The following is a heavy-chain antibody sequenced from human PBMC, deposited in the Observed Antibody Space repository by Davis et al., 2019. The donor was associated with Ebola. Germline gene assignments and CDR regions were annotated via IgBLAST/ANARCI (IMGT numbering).Heavy chain of an antibody. CDR1: GFTFSSYG. D-gene: IGHD2-15*01. CDR2: IWYDGSNK. CDR3: ARDSILPGYGMDV. V-gene: IGHV3-33*01. J-gene: IGHJ6*02. Sequence: GESLKISCAASGFTFSSYGMHWVRQAPGKGLEWVAVIWYDGSNKYYADSVKGRFTISRDNSKNTLYLQMNSLRAEDTAVYYCARDSILPGYGMDVWGQGTTVTVSS.